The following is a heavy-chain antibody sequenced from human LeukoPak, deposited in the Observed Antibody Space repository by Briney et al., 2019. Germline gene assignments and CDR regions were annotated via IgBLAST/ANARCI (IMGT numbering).Heavy chain of an antibody. CDR1: GFTFSRYS. D-gene: IGHD2-15*01. Sequence: GGSLRLSCGASGFTFSRYSMNWVRQAPGKGLEWVSSISSSGSYIYYADSVKGRFTISRDNSKNTLYLQMNSLRAEDTALYYCAREDQPRGTFDYWGQGILVTVSS. CDR3: AREDQPRGTFDY. V-gene: IGHV3-21*04. J-gene: IGHJ4*02. CDR2: ISSSGSYI.